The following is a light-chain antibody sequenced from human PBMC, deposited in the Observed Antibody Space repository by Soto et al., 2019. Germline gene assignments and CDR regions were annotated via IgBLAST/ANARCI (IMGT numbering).Light chain of an antibody. V-gene: IGKV1-27*01. CDR3: QNYHSAPAT. CDR2: AAS. Sequence: DIQMTQSPSSLSASVGDRVTITCRASQDIIKFLAWYQQRPGRVPNLLIYAASTLQSGVPSRFSGSASGTNFTLTISSLQPEDVATSYCQNYHSAPATFGQGTKVEIK. CDR1: QDIIKF. J-gene: IGKJ1*01.